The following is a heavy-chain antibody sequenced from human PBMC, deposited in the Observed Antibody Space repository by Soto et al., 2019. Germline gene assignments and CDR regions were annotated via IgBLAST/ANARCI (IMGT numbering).Heavy chain of an antibody. CDR1: GGTFSNYA. CDR3: ASWLKDACIGGNYYYGMDV. Sequence: QVQLVQSGAEVKKPGSSVKVSCKASGGTFSNYAFSWVRQAPGQGLEWLGGIMPIFGRADYAQKFRGRVTITADESTITAHLELSSLRSEDTAVYYCASWLKDACIGGNYYYGMDVWGQGTTVTVSS. V-gene: IGHV1-69*12. J-gene: IGHJ6*02. D-gene: IGHD3-16*01. CDR2: IMPIFGRA.